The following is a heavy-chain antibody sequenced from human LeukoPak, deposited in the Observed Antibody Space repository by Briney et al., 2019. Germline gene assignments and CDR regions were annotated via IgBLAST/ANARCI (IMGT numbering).Heavy chain of an antibody. CDR2: ISSSSSYI. CDR1: GFTFSSYS. CDR3: AKGYYFDILSGYSSLDS. J-gene: IGHJ4*02. V-gene: IGHV3-21*01. D-gene: IGHD3-9*01. Sequence: MSGGSLRLSCAASGFTFSSYSMNWVRQAPGKGLEWVSSISSSSSYIYYADSVKGRFTISRDDSKNTLYLQMNSLRAEDTATYYCAKGYYFDILSGYSSLDSWGQGTLVTVSS.